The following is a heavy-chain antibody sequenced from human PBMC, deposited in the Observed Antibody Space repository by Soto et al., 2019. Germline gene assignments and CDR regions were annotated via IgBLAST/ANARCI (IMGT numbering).Heavy chain of an antibody. D-gene: IGHD3-22*01. J-gene: IGHJ1*01. Sequence: GSGPTLVNPTQTLTLTCTFSGFSLSTSGMCVNWVRQPPGKALEWLARIDWDDDKYYSPSLKSGLTITKDTSKNQVVLTMTNMDPVDTATYYCAHIRVTMIVGAGYFQHWGQGTLVTVSS. CDR3: AHIRVTMIVGAGYFQH. CDR2: IDWDDDK. CDR1: GFSLSTSGMC. V-gene: IGHV2-70*12.